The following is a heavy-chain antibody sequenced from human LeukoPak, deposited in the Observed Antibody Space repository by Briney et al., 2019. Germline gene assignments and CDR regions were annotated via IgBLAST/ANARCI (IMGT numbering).Heavy chain of an antibody. CDR3: AREGALGYGHYTYDY. CDR2: INSDGRNI. J-gene: IGHJ4*02. Sequence: GGSLRLSCAASGFTFSDYWMHWVRHAPGKGLVWVSRINSDGRNIRYADSVKGRFTISRDNAKNTLYLQMNSLTPEDTAVYYFAREGALGYGHYTYDYWGQGTLVTVSS. D-gene: IGHD4-17*01. CDR1: GFTFSDYW. V-gene: IGHV3-74*01.